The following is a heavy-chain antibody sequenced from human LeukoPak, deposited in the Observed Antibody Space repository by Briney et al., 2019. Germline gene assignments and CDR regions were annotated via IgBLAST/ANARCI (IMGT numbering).Heavy chain of an antibody. CDR3: ARDPRCSSMSCYRSSFYGMDV. V-gene: IGHV3-48*03. Sequence: PGGSLRLSCAASGFTFSSYEMNWVRQAPGKGLEWVSYISSSGSSIYYADSVKGRFTISRDNAKNSLYLQMNSLRAEDTAVYYCARDPRCSSMSCYRSSFYGMDVWGQGITVTVSS. D-gene: IGHD2-2*01. J-gene: IGHJ6*02. CDR1: GFTFSSYE. CDR2: ISSSGSSI.